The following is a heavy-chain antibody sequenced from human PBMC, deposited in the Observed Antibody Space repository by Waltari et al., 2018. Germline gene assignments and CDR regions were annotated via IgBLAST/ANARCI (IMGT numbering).Heavy chain of an antibody. CDR3: ASYSSGYYDAFDI. V-gene: IGHV3-53*02. CDR1: GFTVSTNY. Sequence: EVQLVETGGGLIQPGGSLRLSCAASGFTVSTNYMSWVRQAPGKGVEWFSVMYSGGSTYYADSVKGRFTISRDNSKNTLYLQMNSLRAEDTAVYYCASYSSGYYDAFDIWGQGTMVTVSS. J-gene: IGHJ3*02. CDR2: MYSGGST. D-gene: IGHD3-22*01.